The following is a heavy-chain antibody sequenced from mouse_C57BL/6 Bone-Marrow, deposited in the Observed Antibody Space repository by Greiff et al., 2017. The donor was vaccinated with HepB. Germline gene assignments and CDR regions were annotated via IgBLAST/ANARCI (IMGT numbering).Heavy chain of an antibody. D-gene: IGHD2-5*01. J-gene: IGHJ1*03. Sequence: VQLKQSGPGLAKPSQTLSLTCSVTGYSITSDYWNWIRKFPGNKLEYMGYISYSGSTYYNPSLKSRISITRDTSKNQYYLQLNSVTTEDTATYYCARSPPYSNYAFFDVWGTGTTVTVSS. CDR3: ARSPPYSNYAFFDV. CDR1: GYSITSDY. V-gene: IGHV3-8*01. CDR2: ISYSGST.